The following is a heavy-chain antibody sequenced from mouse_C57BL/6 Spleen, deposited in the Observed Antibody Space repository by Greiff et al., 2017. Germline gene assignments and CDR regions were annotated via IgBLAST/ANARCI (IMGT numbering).Heavy chain of an antibody. J-gene: IGHJ4*01. V-gene: IGHV14-4*01. CDR3: TSGSRGAMDY. D-gene: IGHD1-1*01. Sequence: VQLQQSGAELVRPGASVKLSCTASGFNIKDDYMHWVKQRPEQGLEWIGWIDPENGDTEDASKFQGKATITADTSSNTAYLQLSSLTSEDTAVYYCTSGSRGAMDYWGQGTSVTVSS. CDR1: GFNIKDDY. CDR2: IDPENGDT.